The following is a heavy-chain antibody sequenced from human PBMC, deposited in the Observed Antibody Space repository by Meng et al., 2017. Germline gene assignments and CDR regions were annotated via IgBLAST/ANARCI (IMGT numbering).Heavy chain of an antibody. CDR2: IIPIFGTA. Sequence: SVKVSCKASGGTFSSYAISWVRQAPGQGLEWMGGIIPIFGTANYAQKFQGRVTITTDESTSTAYMELSSLRSEDTAVYYCAIDGSYSIGWTPDYYGMDVWGQGTTVTVSS. CDR3: AIDGSYSIGWTPDYYGMDV. V-gene: IGHV1-69*05. CDR1: GGTFSSYA. J-gene: IGHJ6*02. D-gene: IGHD6-19*01.